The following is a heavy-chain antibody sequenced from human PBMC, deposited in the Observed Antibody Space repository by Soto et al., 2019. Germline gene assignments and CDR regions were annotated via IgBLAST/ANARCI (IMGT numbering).Heavy chain of an antibody. CDR2: ISYDGSNK. CDR3: AKLLAYCSGGSCYPRGYYYGMDV. Sequence: PGESLKISCAASGFTFSSYGMHWVRQAPGKGLEWVAVISYDGSNKYYADSVKGRFTISRDNSKNTLYLQMNSLRAEDTAVYYCAKLLAYCSGGSCYPRGYYYGMDVWGQGTTVTVSS. CDR1: GFTFSSYG. V-gene: IGHV3-30*18. D-gene: IGHD2-15*01. J-gene: IGHJ6*02.